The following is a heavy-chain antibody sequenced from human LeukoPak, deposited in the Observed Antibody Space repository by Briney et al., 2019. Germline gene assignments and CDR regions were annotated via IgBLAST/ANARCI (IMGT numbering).Heavy chain of an antibody. CDR2: ISAYNGNT. J-gene: IGHJ6*02. V-gene: IGHV1-18*01. D-gene: IGHD3-10*01. CDR1: GYTFTSYG. CDR3: ARDTMVRGVAYYYGMDV. Sequence: EASVKVSCKASGYTFTSYGISWVRQAPGQGLEWMGWISAYNGNTNYAQKLQGRVTMTTDTSTSTAYMELRSLRSDDTAVYYCARDTMVRGVAYYYGMDVWGQGTTVTVSS.